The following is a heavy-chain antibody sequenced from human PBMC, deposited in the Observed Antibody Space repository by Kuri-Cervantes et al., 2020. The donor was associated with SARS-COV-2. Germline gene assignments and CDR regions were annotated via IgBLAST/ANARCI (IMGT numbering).Heavy chain of an antibody. CDR2: INPSGGST. Sequence: ASVKVSCKASGYTFTGYYMHWVRQAPGQGLEWMGIINPSGGSTSYAQKFQGRVTMTRDTSTSTVYMELSSLRSEDTAVYYCARDASGRSIVVVPAAPKGGAFDIWGQGTMVTVSS. CDR1: GYTFTGYY. J-gene: IGHJ3*02. CDR3: ARDASGRSIVVVPAAPKGGAFDI. D-gene: IGHD2-2*01. V-gene: IGHV1-46*01.